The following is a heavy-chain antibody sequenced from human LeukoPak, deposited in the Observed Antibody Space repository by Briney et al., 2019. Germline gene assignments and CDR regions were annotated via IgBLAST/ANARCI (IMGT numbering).Heavy chain of an antibody. J-gene: IGHJ4*02. CDR3: AKGQELDDGVFDS. V-gene: IGHV3-23*01. D-gene: IGHD1-1*01. CDR2: IRSNGDTT. CDR1: GFTFSSLA. Sequence: GGSLRLSCTASGFTFSSLAMTWVRQAPGKGLEWVSTIRSNGDTTYNADSVKGRFTISRDNSKNTLYLELNSLRVEDTATFYCAKGQELDDGVFDSWGQGAMVTVSS.